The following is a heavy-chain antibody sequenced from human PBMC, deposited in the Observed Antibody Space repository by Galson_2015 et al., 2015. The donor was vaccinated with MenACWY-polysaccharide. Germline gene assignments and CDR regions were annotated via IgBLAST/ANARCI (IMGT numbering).Heavy chain of an antibody. J-gene: IGHJ5*02. CDR3: ARGGKYYYDSSGYLNWFDP. Sequence: SVKVSCKASGYSFSSYDINWVRQTTGQGLEWMGWMNPNSGNTGYAQKFQGRVTMTRNTSISIAYMELSSLRSEDTAVYYCARGGKYYYDSSGYLNWFDPGGQGTLVTGSS. D-gene: IGHD3-22*01. CDR2: MNPNSGNT. V-gene: IGHV1-8*01. CDR1: GYSFSSYD.